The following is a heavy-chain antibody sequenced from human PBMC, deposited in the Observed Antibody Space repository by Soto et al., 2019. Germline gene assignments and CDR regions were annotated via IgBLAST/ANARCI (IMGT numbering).Heavy chain of an antibody. J-gene: IGHJ6*04. Sequence: SVKVSCKASGFTFTSSAVQWVRQARGQRLEWIGWIVVGSGNTNYAQKFQERVTITRDMSTSTAYMELSSLRSEDTAVYYCAGQTLSRYYYYGMEVCGKETRVSFSS. V-gene: IGHV1-58*01. CDR2: IVVGSGNT. CDR3: AGQTLSRYYYYGMEV. CDR1: GFTFTSSA.